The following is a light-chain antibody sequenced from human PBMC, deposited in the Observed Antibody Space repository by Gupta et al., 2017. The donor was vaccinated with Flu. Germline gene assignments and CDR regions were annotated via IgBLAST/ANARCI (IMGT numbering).Light chain of an antibody. J-gene: IGLJ1*01. Sequence: SYVLTQPPSVSVAPGPTAMITCGGDNIGTNTVHWYQQRPGQAPVLVVYDDSDRPSGVPERLSGSNSGNTATVTISGVEAGDEADYYCQVWQGDGHRYVFGAGTTVTVL. CDR3: QVWQGDGHRYV. CDR2: DDS. CDR1: NIGTNT. V-gene: IGLV3-21*02.